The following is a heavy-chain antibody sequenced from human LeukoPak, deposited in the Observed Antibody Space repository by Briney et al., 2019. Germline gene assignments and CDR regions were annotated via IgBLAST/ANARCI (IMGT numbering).Heavy chain of an antibody. J-gene: IGHJ4*02. CDR2: ISVSGGST. CDR1: GFTFNNFG. D-gene: IGHD6-19*01. CDR3: AKDLYEAAGHENQVY. V-gene: IGHV3-23*01. Sequence: PGGSLRLSCAASGFTFNNFGMSWVRQAPGEGLEWVSAISVSGGSTYYADSVKGRFTISRDNSKNTLYLQMNSLRAEDTAVYYCAKDLYEAAGHENQVYWGQGTLVTASS.